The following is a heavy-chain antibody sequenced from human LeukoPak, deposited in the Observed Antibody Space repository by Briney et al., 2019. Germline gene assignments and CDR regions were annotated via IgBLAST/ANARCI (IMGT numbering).Heavy chain of an antibody. D-gene: IGHD5-24*01. CDR3: AREGDGYNSHVAY. V-gene: IGHV3-30-3*01. Sequence: GRSLRLSCAASGFTFSSYAMHWVRQAPGKGLEWVAVISYDGSNKYYADSVKGRFTISRDNSKNTLYLQMNSLRAEDTAVYYCAREGDGYNSHVAYWGQGTLVTVSS. J-gene: IGHJ4*02. CDR1: GFTFSSYA. CDR2: ISYDGSNK.